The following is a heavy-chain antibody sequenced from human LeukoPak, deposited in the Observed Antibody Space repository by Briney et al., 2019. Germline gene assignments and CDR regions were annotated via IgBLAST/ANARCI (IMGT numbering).Heavy chain of an antibody. J-gene: IGHJ4*02. V-gene: IGHV4-39*01. Sequence: PSETLSLTCTVSGGSISSRYYWGWVRQPPGKGLEWIGTVCYSGRTYYNPSLKSRLTISVDTSKNQFSLKLNSVTAADTAIYYCARQGEHCDGGSCFPFHYWGQGTLVTVSS. CDR2: VCYSGRT. CDR1: GGSISSRYY. CDR3: ARQGEHCDGGSCFPFHY. D-gene: IGHD2-15*01.